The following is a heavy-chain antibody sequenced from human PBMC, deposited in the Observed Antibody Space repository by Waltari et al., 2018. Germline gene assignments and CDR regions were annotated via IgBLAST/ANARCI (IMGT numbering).Heavy chain of an antibody. D-gene: IGHD6-19*01. V-gene: IGHV4-39*01. CDR1: GGSIRSSSNYY. J-gene: IGHJ4*02. CDR2: IYYNGST. Sequence: QLQLQESGPGLVKPSETLSLTCTVSGGSIRSSSNYYWGWIRQPPGKGLAWIGSIYYNGSTYYNPSLKSRVTRSVDTSKNQFSLKLSSVTAADTVVYYCARRAWGSGWSYWGQGTLVAVSS. CDR3: ARRAWGSGWSY.